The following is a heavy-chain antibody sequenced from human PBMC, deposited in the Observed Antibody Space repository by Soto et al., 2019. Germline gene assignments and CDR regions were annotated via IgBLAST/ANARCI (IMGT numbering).Heavy chain of an antibody. CDR2: IETDGTT. CDR1: GFTIFSYV. Sequence: EVQMLESGGGLAQPGGSLRLSCAASGFTIFSYVMTWVRQAPGKGLEFVSIIETDGTTYYADSVKGRFTISRDISQNTLFLQMNSLRADDTAVYYCAKDFYGRATFGHWGLGTLVTVSS. CDR3: AKDFYGRATFGH. D-gene: IGHD3-10*01. V-gene: IGHV3-23*01. J-gene: IGHJ4*02.